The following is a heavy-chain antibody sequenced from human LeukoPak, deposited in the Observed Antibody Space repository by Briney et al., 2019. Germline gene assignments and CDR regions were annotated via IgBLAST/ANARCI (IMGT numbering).Heavy chain of an antibody. CDR3: AREVSYGDYNRNWFDP. CDR1: GGSISSYY. Sequence: PSETLSLTCTVSGGSISSYYWSWIRQPPGKGLEWIGYIYYSGSTNYNPSLKSRVTISVDTSKNQFSLKLSSVTAADTAVYYCAREVSYGDYNRNWFDPWGQGTLVTVSS. J-gene: IGHJ5*02. D-gene: IGHD4-17*01. CDR2: IYYSGST. V-gene: IGHV4-59*12.